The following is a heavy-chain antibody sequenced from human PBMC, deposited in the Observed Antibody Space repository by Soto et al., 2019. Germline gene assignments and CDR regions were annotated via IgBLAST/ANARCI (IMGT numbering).Heavy chain of an antibody. J-gene: IGHJ4*02. V-gene: IGHV4-61*01. CDR3: ATIPTITGTFFDY. D-gene: IGHD1-20*01. CDR1: GGSVSSGSYY. CDR2: IYYSGST. Sequence: SETLSLTCTVSGGSVSSGSYYWSWIRQPPGKGLEWIGYIYYSGSTNYNPSLKSRVTISVDTSKNQFSLKLSSVTAADAAVYYCATIPTITGTFFDYWGQGTLVTVSS.